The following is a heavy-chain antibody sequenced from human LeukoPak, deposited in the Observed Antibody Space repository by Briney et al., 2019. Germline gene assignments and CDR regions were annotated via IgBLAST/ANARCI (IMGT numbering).Heavy chain of an antibody. CDR1: GFSFSSYS. CDR3: AKDIRYFDWSFPDY. V-gene: IGHV3-21*04. Sequence: GGSLRLSCVASGFSFSSYSMNWVRQAPGKGLEWVSSISMSNFYIYYADSVKGRFTISRDNAKNSLYLQMNSLRAEDTALYYCAKDIRYFDWSFPDYWGQGTLVTVSS. J-gene: IGHJ4*02. D-gene: IGHD3-9*01. CDR2: ISMSNFYI.